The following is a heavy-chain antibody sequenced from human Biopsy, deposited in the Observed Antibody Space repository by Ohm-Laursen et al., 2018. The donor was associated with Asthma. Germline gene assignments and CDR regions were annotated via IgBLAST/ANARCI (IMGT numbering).Heavy chain of an antibody. CDR2: INHSGST. CDR3: ARGNVLRFLEWLFEGDYFDY. J-gene: IGHJ4*02. V-gene: IGHV4-34*01. Sequence: LRLSCAASGFDFSDYGMHWVRQPPGKGLEWIGEINHSGSTNYNPSLKSRVTISVDTSKNQFSLKLSSVTAADTAVYYCARGNVLRFLEWLFEGDYFDYWGQGTLVTVSS. CDR1: GFDFSDYG. D-gene: IGHD3-3*01.